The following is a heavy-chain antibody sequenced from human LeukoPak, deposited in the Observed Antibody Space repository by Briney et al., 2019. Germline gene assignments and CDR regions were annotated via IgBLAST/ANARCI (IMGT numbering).Heavy chain of an antibody. Sequence: GGSLRLSCAASGFTFSSYWMHWVRQAPGKGLVRVSRINSDGSSTSYADSVKGRFTISRDNAKNTLYLQMNSLRAEDTAVYYCAREAGRYSYGSSPFDYWGQGTLVTVSS. D-gene: IGHD5-18*01. CDR1: GFTFSSYW. V-gene: IGHV3-74*01. CDR3: AREAGRYSYGSSPFDY. CDR2: INSDGSST. J-gene: IGHJ4*02.